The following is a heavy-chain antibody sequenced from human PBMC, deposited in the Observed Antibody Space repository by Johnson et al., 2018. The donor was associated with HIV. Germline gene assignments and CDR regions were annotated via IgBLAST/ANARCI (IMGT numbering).Heavy chain of an antibody. CDR1: GFTFSSYD. CDR3: ARGGIAARIDAVDI. CDR2: IGTAGDT. Sequence: VQLVESGGGLVQPGGSLRLSCAASGFTFSSYDMHWVRQATGKGLEWVSAIGTAGDTYYPGSVKGRFTISRENAKNSLYLQMNSLRSGDTAVYYCARGGIAARIDAVDIWGQGTMVTVSS. J-gene: IGHJ3*02. D-gene: IGHD6-6*01. V-gene: IGHV3-13*01.